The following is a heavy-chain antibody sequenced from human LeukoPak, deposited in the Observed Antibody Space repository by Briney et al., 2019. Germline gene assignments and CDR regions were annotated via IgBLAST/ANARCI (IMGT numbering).Heavy chain of an antibody. J-gene: IGHJ4*02. Sequence: HPGGSLRLSCAASGFTFNSYAMSWVRQAPAKGLEWVATISGSGGGTYYADSVKGRFTISRDDSKNTLYLQMNSLRAEDIAVYYCAKDLGRYRNNYFDYWGQGTLVTVSS. V-gene: IGHV3-23*01. CDR2: ISGSGGGT. CDR3: AKDLGRYRNNYFDY. CDR1: GFTFNSYA. D-gene: IGHD1-26*01.